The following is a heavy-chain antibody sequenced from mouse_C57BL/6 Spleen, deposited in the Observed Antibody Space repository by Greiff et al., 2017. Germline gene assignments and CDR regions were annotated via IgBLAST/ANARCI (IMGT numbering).Heavy chain of an antibody. CDR3: AVDYYGSRGDYAMDY. J-gene: IGHJ4*01. CDR1: GYTFTSYW. V-gene: IGHV1-72*01. Sequence: QVQLQQSGAELVKPGASVKLSCKASGYTFTSYWMHWVKQRPGRGLEWIGRIDPNSGGTKYNEKFKSKARLTVDKPSSTAYMQLSSLTSEDSAVYYCAVDYYGSRGDYAMDYWGQGTSVTVSS. CDR2: IDPNSGGT. D-gene: IGHD1-1*01.